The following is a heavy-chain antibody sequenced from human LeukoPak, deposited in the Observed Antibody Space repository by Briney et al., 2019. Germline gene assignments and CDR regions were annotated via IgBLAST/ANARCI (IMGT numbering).Heavy chain of an antibody. Sequence: GGSLRLSCAASGFTFSSYEMNWVRQAPGKGLEYVSAVCSNAACAYYADSVRGRFTISRDNSKNTVYLQMGNLRVEDTAVYYCVRRDGYNFDYWGQGTPVTVSS. CDR1: GFTFSSYE. J-gene: IGHJ4*02. CDR3: VRRDGYNFDY. CDR2: VCSNAACA. V-gene: IGHV3-64*02. D-gene: IGHD5-24*01.